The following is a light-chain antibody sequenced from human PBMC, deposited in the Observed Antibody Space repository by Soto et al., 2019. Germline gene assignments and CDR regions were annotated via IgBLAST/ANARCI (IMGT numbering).Light chain of an antibody. CDR2: DVS. J-gene: IGLJ1*01. Sequence: QSVLTQPASVSGSPGQSITISCTGTSSDVGGYNYVSWYQQHPGKAPKLMIYDVSNRPSGVSNRFSGSKSGNTASLTISGLQAEDEADYYCSSYTSSSNVYVFGTGTKVT. CDR3: SSYTSSSNVYV. V-gene: IGLV2-14*01. CDR1: SSDVGGYNY.